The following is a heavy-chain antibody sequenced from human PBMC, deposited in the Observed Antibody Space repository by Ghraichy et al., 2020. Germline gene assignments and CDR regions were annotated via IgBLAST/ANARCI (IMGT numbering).Heavy chain of an antibody. Sequence: SETLSLTCAVYGGSFSGYYWSWIRQPPGKGLEWIGEINHSGSTNYNPSLKSRVTISVDTSKNQFSLKLSSVTAADTAVYYCARGRGYCSGGSCYSRTPTYWYFDLWGRGTLVTVSS. V-gene: IGHV4-34*01. D-gene: IGHD2-15*01. CDR2: INHSGST. CDR1: GGSFSGYY. J-gene: IGHJ2*01. CDR3: ARGRGYCSGGSCYSRTPTYWYFDL.